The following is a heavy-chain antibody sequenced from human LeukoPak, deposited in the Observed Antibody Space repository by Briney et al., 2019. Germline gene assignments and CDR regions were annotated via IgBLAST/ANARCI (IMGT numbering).Heavy chain of an antibody. CDR3: ARAPSGYYPYFDY. CDR1: GFTFSRYG. J-gene: IGHJ4*02. D-gene: IGHD3-3*01. V-gene: IGHV3-30*19. Sequence: HPGRSLRLSCAASGFTFSRYGMHWVRQAPGKGLEWVAVISYDGSDKYYADSVKGRFTISRDNSKNTLYPQMNTLRAEDATMYYCARAPSGYYPYFDYWGQGTLVTVSS. CDR2: ISYDGSDK.